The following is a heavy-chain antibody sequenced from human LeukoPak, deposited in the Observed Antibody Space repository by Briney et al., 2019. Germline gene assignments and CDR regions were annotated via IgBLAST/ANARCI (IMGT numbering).Heavy chain of an antibody. CDR1: GFTFSSYS. CDR2: ISSSSSYI. CDR3: ARGTGTIFGVVIKRNWFDP. V-gene: IGHV3-21*01. D-gene: IGHD3-3*01. J-gene: IGHJ5*02. Sequence: GGSLRLSCAASGFTFSSYSMNWVRQAPGKGLEWVSSISSSSSYIYYADSVKGRFTISRDNAKDSLYLQMNSLRAEDTAVYYCARGTGTIFGVVIKRNWFDPWGQGTLVTVSS.